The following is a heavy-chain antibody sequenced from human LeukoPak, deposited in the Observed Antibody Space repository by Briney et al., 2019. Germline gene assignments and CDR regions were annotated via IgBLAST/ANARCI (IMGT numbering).Heavy chain of an antibody. V-gene: IGHV3-43D*03. CDR2: IRWDGGGT. D-gene: IGHD3-22*01. Sequence: GGSLRLSCAASGFTFDDYAMHWVRQAPGKGLEWVSLIRWDGGGTYYADSVKGRFTISRDSSKNSLYLQMNSLRTEDTALYYCAKEGPDYDSSGYYLDYWGQGTLVAVSS. J-gene: IGHJ4*02. CDR1: GFTFDDYA. CDR3: AKEGPDYDSSGYYLDY.